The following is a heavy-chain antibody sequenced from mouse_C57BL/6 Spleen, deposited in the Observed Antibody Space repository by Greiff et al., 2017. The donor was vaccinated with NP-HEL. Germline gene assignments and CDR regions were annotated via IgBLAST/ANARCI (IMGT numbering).Heavy chain of an antibody. Sequence: QVQLQQSGAELMKPGASVKLSCKATGYTFTGYWIEWVKQRPGHGLEWIGEILPGGGSTNYNEKFKGKATFTADTSSNTAYMQLSSLTTEDSAIYYCARAGGNYGSPFDYWGKGTTLTVSS. J-gene: IGHJ2*01. V-gene: IGHV1-9*01. D-gene: IGHD2-1*01. CDR2: ILPGGGST. CDR3: ARAGGNYGSPFDY. CDR1: GYTFTGYW.